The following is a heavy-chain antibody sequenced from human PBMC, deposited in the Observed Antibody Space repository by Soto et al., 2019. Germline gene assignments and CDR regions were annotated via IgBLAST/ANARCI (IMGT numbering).Heavy chain of an antibody. CDR3: ARGNIAAAPWSIDY. CDR2: IYYSGST. V-gene: IGHV4-59*08. J-gene: IGHJ4*02. D-gene: IGHD6-13*01. Sequence: SETLSLTCTVSGGSISSYYWSWIRQPPGKGLEWIGYIYYSGSTNYNPSLKSRVTISVDTSKNQFSLKLSSVTAADTAVYYCARGNIAAAPWSIDYWGQGTLVTVSS. CDR1: GGSISSYY.